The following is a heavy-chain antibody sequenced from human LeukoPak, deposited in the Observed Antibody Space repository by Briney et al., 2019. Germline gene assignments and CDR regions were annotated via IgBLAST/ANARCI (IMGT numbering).Heavy chain of an antibody. D-gene: IGHD3-22*01. J-gene: IGHJ5*02. Sequence: GRSLRLSCAASGFTFSNYNMNWVRQAPGKGLEWVSYINSSSSTKYYADSVKGRFTISRDNAKNSLYLQMNSLRAEDTAVYSCARTRGTYYDIRFDPWGQGTLVTVSS. V-gene: IGHV3-48*04. CDR2: INSSSSTK. CDR3: ARTRGTYYDIRFDP. CDR1: GFTFSNYN.